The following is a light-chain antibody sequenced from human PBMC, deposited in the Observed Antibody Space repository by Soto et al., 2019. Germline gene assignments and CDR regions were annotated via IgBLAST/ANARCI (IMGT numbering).Light chain of an antibody. Sequence: EIVLTQSPGTLSLTPGERATLSCRASQSVSNNYLAWYQQKRGQAPRLLIYAASSGATGTPDRFSGSGSGTDFTLTISRLEPGDGAVYYCQQYGTSPNTFGQGTKLEIK. V-gene: IGKV3-20*01. CDR3: QQYGTSPNT. CDR2: AAS. CDR1: QSVSNNY. J-gene: IGKJ2*01.